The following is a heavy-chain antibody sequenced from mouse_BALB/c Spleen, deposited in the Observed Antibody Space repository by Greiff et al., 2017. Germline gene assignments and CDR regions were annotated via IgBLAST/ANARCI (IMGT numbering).Heavy chain of an antibody. CDR2: INPSSGYT. J-gene: IGHJ4*01. CDR1: GYTFTSYT. Sequence: VQLQQSGAELARPGASVKMSCKASGYTFTSYTMHWVKQRPGQGLEWIGYINPSSGYTNYNQKFKDKATLTADKSSSTAYMQLSSLTSEDSAVYYCARSDGNYVYYYAMDYWGQGTSVTVSS. CDR3: ARSDGNYVYYYAMDY. V-gene: IGHV1-4*01. D-gene: IGHD2-1*01.